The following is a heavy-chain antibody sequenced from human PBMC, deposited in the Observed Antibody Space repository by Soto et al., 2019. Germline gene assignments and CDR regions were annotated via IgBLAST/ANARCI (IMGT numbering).Heavy chain of an antibody. CDR1: GGSISSGGSY. CDR2: IYYSGST. CDR3: ARESRGGWYRAYNWFDR. Sequence: SETLSLTCTVSGGSISSGGSYWSWIRQHPGKGLEWIGYIYYSGSTYYNPSLKSRITISVDTSKNQFSLKLSSVTAAATAVYYCARESRGGWYRAYNWFDRWGQGTLVTVAS. V-gene: IGHV4-31*03. D-gene: IGHD6-19*01. J-gene: IGHJ5*02.